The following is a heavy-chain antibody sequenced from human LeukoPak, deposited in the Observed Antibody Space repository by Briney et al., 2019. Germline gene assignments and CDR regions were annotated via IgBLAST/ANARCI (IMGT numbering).Heavy chain of an antibody. D-gene: IGHD2-2*02. J-gene: IGHJ5*02. Sequence: GGSLRLSCAASGFTFSSYGMHWVRQAPGKGLEWVAFIRYDGSNKYYADSVKGRFTISRDNSKNTLHLQMNSLRAEDTAVYYCAKDSLLGVVVPAAIGWFDPWGQGTLVTVSS. CDR1: GFTFSSYG. V-gene: IGHV3-30*02. CDR2: IRYDGSNK. CDR3: AKDSLLGVVVPAAIGWFDP.